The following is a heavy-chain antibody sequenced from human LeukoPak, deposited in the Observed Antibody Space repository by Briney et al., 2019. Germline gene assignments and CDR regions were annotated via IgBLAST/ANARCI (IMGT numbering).Heavy chain of an antibody. CDR2: ISAYNGNT. CDR1: GYTFTSYG. D-gene: IGHD3-9*01. J-gene: IGHJ4*02. CDR3: ARGGVLRYFDWYLLGGYYFDY. Sequence: ASVKVSCKASGYTFTSYGISWVRQAPGQGLEWMGWISAYNGNTNYAQKLQGRVTMTTDTSTSTAYMELRSLRSDDTAVYYCARGGVLRYFDWYLLGGYYFDYWGQGTLVTVSS. V-gene: IGHV1-18*01.